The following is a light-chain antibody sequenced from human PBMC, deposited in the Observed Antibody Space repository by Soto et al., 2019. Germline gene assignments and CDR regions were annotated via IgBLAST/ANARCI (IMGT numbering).Light chain of an antibody. Sequence: EIVMTQSPGTLSVSPGERATLSCRASQSVSTSLAWYQQTPGQAPRLLIYGASNRATGIPARFSVSGSGTEFTLTISSLQPEDFAVYHCQQYKDWPLSTFGQGTKLEIK. CDR1: QSVSTS. CDR3: QQYKDWPLST. V-gene: IGKV3-15*01. CDR2: GAS. J-gene: IGKJ2*01.